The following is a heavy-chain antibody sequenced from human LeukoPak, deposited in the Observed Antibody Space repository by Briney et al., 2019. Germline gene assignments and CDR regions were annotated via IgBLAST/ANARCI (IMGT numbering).Heavy chain of an antibody. CDR1: GGSISSSSYY. Sequence: SETLSLTCTVSGGSISSSSYYWGWIRQPPGKGLEWIGSIYYSGSTNYNPSLKSRVAISVDTSKNQFSLKLSSVTAADTAIYYCARGGYYGSGNDFRFDPWGQGTLVTVSS. D-gene: IGHD3-10*01. CDR3: ARGGYYGSGNDFRFDP. CDR2: IYYSGST. J-gene: IGHJ5*02. V-gene: IGHV4-39*07.